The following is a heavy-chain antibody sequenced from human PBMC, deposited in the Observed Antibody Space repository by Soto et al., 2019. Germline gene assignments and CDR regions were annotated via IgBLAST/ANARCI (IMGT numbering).Heavy chain of an antibody. CDR2: IIPIFGTA. J-gene: IGHJ5*02. CDR1: GGTFSSYA. V-gene: IGHV1-69*13. CDR3: ASGDDKYYYDSSPRPRFDP. D-gene: IGHD3-22*01. Sequence: SVKVSCKASGGTFSSYAISWVRQAPGQGLEWVGGIIPIFGTANYAQKFQGRVTITADESTSTAYMELSSLRSEDTVVYYCASGDDKYYYDSSPRPRFDPWG.